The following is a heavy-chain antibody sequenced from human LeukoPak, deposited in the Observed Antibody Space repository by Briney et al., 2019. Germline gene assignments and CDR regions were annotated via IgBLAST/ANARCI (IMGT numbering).Heavy chain of an antibody. V-gene: IGHV4-34*01. D-gene: IGHD6-13*01. J-gene: IGHJ4*02. Sequence: PSETLSLTCAVYGGSFSGYYWSWIRQPPGKGLEWIGEINHSGSTNYTPSLKSRVTISVDTSKNQFSLKLSSVTAADTAVYYCARSYSSSWYSYWGQGTLVTVSS. CDR2: INHSGST. CDR1: GGSFSGYY. CDR3: ARSYSSSWYSY.